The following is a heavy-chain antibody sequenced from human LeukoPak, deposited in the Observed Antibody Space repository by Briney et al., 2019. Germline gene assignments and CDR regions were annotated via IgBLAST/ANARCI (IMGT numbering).Heavy chain of an antibody. CDR1: GYTFTSYD. V-gene: IGHV1-8*01. Sequence: ASVKVSCKASGYTFTSYDFNWVRQATGQRPEWMGWMSPNSGDTGYAQKFQDRVTMTRNTSISTAYMELSSLRSDDTAVYYCARGPPTWGYDYWGPGTLVTVSS. J-gene: IGHJ4*02. D-gene: IGHD7-27*01. CDR2: MSPNSGDT. CDR3: ARGPPTWGYDY.